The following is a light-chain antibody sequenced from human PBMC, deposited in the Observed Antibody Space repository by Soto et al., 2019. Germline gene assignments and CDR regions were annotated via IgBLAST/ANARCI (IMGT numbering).Light chain of an antibody. CDR1: QSVSSN. J-gene: IGKJ1*01. V-gene: IGKV3-15*01. CDR2: GAS. CDR3: QQYKNWPRT. Sequence: EIVMTQSPVTLSVSPGERATLSCRASQSVSSNLGWYQQKPGQAPRLLIYGASTRATGIPARFSGSGSGTEFTLTISSLQSEDFAVYYCQQYKNWPRTFGQGTKVEIK.